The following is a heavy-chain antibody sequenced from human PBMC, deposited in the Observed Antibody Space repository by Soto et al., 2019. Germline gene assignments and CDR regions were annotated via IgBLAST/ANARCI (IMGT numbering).Heavy chain of an antibody. V-gene: IGHV4-59*08. CDR3: ARPSGIAASYYMDV. Sequence: SETLSLTCTVSGGSISSYYWSWIRQPPGKGLEWIGYIYYSGSTNYNPSLKSRVTISVDTSKNQFSLKLSSVTAADTAVYYCARPSGIAASYYMDVWGKGTTVTVSS. J-gene: IGHJ6*03. CDR1: GGSISSYY. D-gene: IGHD6-13*01. CDR2: IYYSGST.